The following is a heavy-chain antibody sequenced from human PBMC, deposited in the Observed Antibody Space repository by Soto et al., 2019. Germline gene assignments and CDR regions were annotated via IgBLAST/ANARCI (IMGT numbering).Heavy chain of an antibody. CDR1: GCTLSSYA. J-gene: IGHJ6*02. Sequence: SVKVSCTASGCTLSSYAISWVRQAPGQGLEWMGGIIPISGTANYAQKFQGRVTITADESTSTAYMELSSLRSEDTAVYYCARSQGSSTSLEIYYYYYYGMDVWGQGTTVTVSS. CDR3: ARSQGSSTSLEIYYYYYYGMDV. D-gene: IGHD2-2*01. CDR2: IIPISGTA. V-gene: IGHV1-69*13.